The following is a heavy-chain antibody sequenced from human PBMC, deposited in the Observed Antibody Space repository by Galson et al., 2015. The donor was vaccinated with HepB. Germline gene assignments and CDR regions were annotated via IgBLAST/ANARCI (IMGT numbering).Heavy chain of an antibody. D-gene: IGHD3-10*01. CDR1: GFTFRSYS. J-gene: IGHJ6*02. CDR2: ISSSGSTI. V-gene: IGHV3-48*02. CDR3: ARRGLVRGGITGYYYYYGMDV. Sequence: SLRLSCAASGFTFRSYSMNWVRQAPGKGLEWVSYISSSGSTIYYADSVKGRFTISRDNAKNSLSLQMNSLRDEDTAVYYCARRGLVRGGITGYYYYYGMDVWGQGTTVTVSS.